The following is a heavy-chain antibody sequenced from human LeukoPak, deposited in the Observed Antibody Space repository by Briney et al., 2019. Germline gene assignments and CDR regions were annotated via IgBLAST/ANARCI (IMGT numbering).Heavy chain of an antibody. CDR1: GFTFSSYA. CDR2: ISYDGSNK. CDR3: ARLYDFWSGYYNAFDI. J-gene: IGHJ3*02. D-gene: IGHD3-3*01. V-gene: IGHV3-30-3*01. Sequence: GGSLRLSCAASGFTFSSYAMHWVRQAPGKGLEWVAVISYDGSNKYYADSVKGRFTISRDNSKNTLYLQMNSLRAEDTAVYYCARLYDFWSGYYNAFDIWGQGTMVTVSS.